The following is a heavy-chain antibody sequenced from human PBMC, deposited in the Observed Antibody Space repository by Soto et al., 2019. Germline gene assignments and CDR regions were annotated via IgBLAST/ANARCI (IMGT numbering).Heavy chain of an antibody. CDR2: IYSGGST. Sequence: EVQLVETGGGLIQPGGSLRLSCAASGFTVSSNYMSWVRQAPGKGLEWVSVIYSGGSTYYADSVKGRFTISRDNSKNTLYLQMNSLRAEDTAVYYCARAYHDFWSGYPSYFDYWGQGTLVTVSS. D-gene: IGHD3-3*01. V-gene: IGHV3-53*02. CDR1: GFTVSSNY. CDR3: ARAYHDFWSGYPSYFDY. J-gene: IGHJ4*02.